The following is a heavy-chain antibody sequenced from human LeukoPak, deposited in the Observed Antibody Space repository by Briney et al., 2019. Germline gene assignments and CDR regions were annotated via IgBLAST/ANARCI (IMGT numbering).Heavy chain of an antibody. Sequence: QTGGSLRLSCAASGFTFSNYWMHWVRQAPGKGLVWVSRINSDGINTSYADSVKGRFTISRDNAKNTLNLQMNSLRAEDTAVYYCAKDLRGGYDFGGYYYYYMDVWGKGTTVTISS. CDR1: GFTFSNYW. CDR2: INSDGINT. D-gene: IGHD5-12*01. V-gene: IGHV3-74*01. J-gene: IGHJ6*03. CDR3: AKDLRGGYDFGGYYYYYMDV.